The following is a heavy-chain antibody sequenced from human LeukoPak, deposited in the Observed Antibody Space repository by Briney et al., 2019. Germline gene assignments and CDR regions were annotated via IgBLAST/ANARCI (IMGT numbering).Heavy chain of an antibody. J-gene: IGHJ3*02. V-gene: IGHV1-24*01. Sequence: GASVKVSRKVSGYTLTELSMHWVRQAPGKGLEWMGGFDPEDGETIYAQKFQGRVTMTEDTSTDTAYMELSSLRSEDTAVYYCATMDCSSTSCDAFDIWGQGTMVTVSS. D-gene: IGHD2-2*01. CDR3: ATMDCSSTSCDAFDI. CDR2: FDPEDGET. CDR1: GYTLTELS.